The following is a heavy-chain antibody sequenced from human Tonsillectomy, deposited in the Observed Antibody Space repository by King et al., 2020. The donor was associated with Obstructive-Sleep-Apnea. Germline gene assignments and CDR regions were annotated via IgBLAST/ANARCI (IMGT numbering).Heavy chain of an antibody. CDR3: AKFEQWAYYYYCMDV. J-gene: IGHJ6*02. Sequence: VQLVESGGGLVQPGGSLRLSCAASGFTFSSYAMSWVRQPPGKGLEWVSAISVSGGSTYYADSVKDRFTISRDNSKNTLHLQINSLRAEDTAVYYCAKFEQWAYYYYCMDVWGQGTTVTVSS. D-gene: IGHD6-19*01. CDR2: ISVSGGST. V-gene: IGHV3-23*04. CDR1: GFTFSSYA.